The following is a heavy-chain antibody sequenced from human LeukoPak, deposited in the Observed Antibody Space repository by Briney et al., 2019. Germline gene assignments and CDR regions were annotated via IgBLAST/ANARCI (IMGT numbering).Heavy chain of an antibody. Sequence: GGSLRLSCTASGFPFIEYSMNWVRQAPGKGLEWISYIGIDSGNTKYADSVRGRFTISRDNAKNSLYLQMNSLRAEDTAVYYCAKTRDGYQLFDYWGQGTLVTVSS. CDR1: GFPFIEYS. CDR3: AKTRDGYQLFDY. V-gene: IGHV3-48*04. J-gene: IGHJ4*02. CDR2: IGIDSGNT. D-gene: IGHD5-24*01.